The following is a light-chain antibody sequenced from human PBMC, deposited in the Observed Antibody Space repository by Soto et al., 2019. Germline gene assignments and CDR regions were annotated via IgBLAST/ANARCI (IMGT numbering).Light chain of an antibody. CDR1: QSVLYSSNNKNY. CDR3: QQYFSTPWT. Sequence: DIVMTQSPDSLAVSLGESATINCKSSQSVLYSSNNKNYLAWYQQKLGQPPKLLIYWASTRESGVPDRFSGSGSGTDFTLPISSLQAEDVAVYYCQQYFSTPWTFGQGTKVEIK. CDR2: WAS. J-gene: IGKJ1*01. V-gene: IGKV4-1*01.